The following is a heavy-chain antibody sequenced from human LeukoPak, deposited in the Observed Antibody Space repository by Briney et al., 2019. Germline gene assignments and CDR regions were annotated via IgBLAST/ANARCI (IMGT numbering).Heavy chain of an antibody. J-gene: IGHJ5*02. CDR3: ARGQQQLSPFDP. D-gene: IGHD6-13*01. CDR2: INHSGST. Sequence: EPSETLSLTCAVYGGSFSGYHWSWIRQPPGKGLEWIGEINHSGSTNYNPSLKSRVTISVDTSKNQFSLKLSSVTAADTAVYYCARGQQQLSPFDPWGQGTLVTVSS. V-gene: IGHV4-34*01. CDR1: GGSFSGYH.